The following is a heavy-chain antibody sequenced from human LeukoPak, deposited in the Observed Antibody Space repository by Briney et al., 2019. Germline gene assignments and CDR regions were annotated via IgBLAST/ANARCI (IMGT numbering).Heavy chain of an antibody. CDR2: ISSSSSSI. Sequence: PGGSLRLSCTASGFTFSIYHMNWVRQAPGKGLEWVSYISSSSSSIYYADSVKGRFTISRDNAKNSLYLQMNSLRVEDTAVYYCTSWGDTTAEYFQRWGQGTLVTVSS. CDR3: TSWGDTTAEYFQR. V-gene: IGHV3-48*01. CDR1: GFTFSIYH. D-gene: IGHD2-21*02. J-gene: IGHJ1*01.